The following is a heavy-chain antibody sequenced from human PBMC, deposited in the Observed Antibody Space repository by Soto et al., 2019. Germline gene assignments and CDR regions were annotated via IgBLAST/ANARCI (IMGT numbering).Heavy chain of an antibody. Sequence: QVQLQESSPGLVKPSETLSLTCTVSAGSISSYYWSWIRQPPGRGLEWIGYIYYSGSTNYNPSLKSRVTISVDTSKNQFSLKLSSVTAADTAVYYCARRYGYSFDYWGQGTLVTVSS. CDR1: AGSISSYY. CDR2: IYYSGST. CDR3: ARRYGYSFDY. D-gene: IGHD1-1*01. J-gene: IGHJ4*02. V-gene: IGHV4-59*08.